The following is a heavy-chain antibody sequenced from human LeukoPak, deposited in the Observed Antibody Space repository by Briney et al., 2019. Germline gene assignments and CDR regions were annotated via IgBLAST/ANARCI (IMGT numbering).Heavy chain of an antibody. V-gene: IGHV3-23*01. CDR2: ISGSGGST. Sequence: GGSLRLSCAASGFTFSSYAMSWVRQAPGKGLEWVSAISGSGGSTYYADSVKGRFTISRDNSKNTLYLQMNSLRAEDTAVYYCAKDVGGYSGYDLGLFDYWGQGTLVTVSS. CDR3: AKDVGGYSGYDLGLFDY. CDR1: GFTFSSYA. D-gene: IGHD5-12*01. J-gene: IGHJ4*02.